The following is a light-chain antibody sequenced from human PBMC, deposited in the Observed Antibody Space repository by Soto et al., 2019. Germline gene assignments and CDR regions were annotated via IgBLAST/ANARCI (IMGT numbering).Light chain of an antibody. CDR2: EVT. CDR3: SSYTTNITPVV. J-gene: IGLJ2*01. Sequence: QSALTQPASVSGSPGQSITISCAGTSRDVGGYNYVSWYQQYPGKAPKVIISEVTNRPSGVSNRFSGSKSGNTASLTISGLQAEDEADYYCSSYTTNITPVVFGGGTKLTVL. V-gene: IGLV2-14*01. CDR1: SRDVGGYNY.